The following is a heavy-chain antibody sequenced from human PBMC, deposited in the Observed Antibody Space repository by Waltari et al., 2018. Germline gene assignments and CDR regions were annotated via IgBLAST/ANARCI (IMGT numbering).Heavy chain of an antibody. CDR2: FDPEDGET. V-gene: IGHV1-24*01. CDR1: GYTLPDSS. CDR3: ATAPNPGWLAFDI. D-gene: IGHD6-19*01. Sequence: QVQLVQSGAEVKKPGASVKVSCKVSGYTLPDSSMHWVRQATGKGFEWMGGFDPEDGETIYAKKFQGRVTMTENTSTDTAYMELSSLRSEDTAVYYCATAPNPGWLAFDIWGQGTMVTVSS. J-gene: IGHJ3*02.